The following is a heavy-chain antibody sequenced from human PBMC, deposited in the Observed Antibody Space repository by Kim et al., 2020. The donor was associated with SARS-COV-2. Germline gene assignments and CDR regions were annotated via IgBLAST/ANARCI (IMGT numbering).Heavy chain of an antibody. CDR1: GFTVSSNY. J-gene: IGHJ3*02. CDR2: IYSGGST. D-gene: IGHD3-9*01. Sequence: GGSLRLSCAASGFTVSSNYMSWVRQAPGKGLEWVSVIYSGGSTYYADSVKGRFTISRDNSKNTLYLQMNSLRAEDTAVYYCARGPSYYDIWFAFDIWGQGTMVTVSS. CDR3: ARGPSYYDIWFAFDI. V-gene: IGHV3-53*01.